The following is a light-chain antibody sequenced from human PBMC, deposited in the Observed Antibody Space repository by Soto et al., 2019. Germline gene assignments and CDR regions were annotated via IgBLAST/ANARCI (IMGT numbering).Light chain of an antibody. V-gene: IGKV3-15*01. CDR1: QSVSIN. CDR3: RHYNNWPPVT. Sequence: EIVMTQSPATLSVSPGERATLSCRASQSVSINLAWYQQKPGQAPRLLFYGASTRATGIPARFSGSGSGTEFTLTISSLQSEDFAVYYCRHYNNWPPVTFGQGTKLEIK. J-gene: IGKJ2*01. CDR2: GAS.